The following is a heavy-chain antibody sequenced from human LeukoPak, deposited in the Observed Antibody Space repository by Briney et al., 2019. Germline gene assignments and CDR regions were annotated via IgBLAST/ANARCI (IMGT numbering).Heavy chain of an antibody. Sequence: GGSLRISCAASGFTVSSNYMSWVRQAPGKGLEWVSVIYSGGSTYYAASVKGRFTISRDNSKNTLYLQMNSLRAEDTAVYYCAGEGYSGYDLADYWGQGTLVTVSS. J-gene: IGHJ4*02. CDR1: GFTVSSNY. D-gene: IGHD5-12*01. CDR3: AGEGYSGYDLADY. CDR2: IYSGGST. V-gene: IGHV3-66*01.